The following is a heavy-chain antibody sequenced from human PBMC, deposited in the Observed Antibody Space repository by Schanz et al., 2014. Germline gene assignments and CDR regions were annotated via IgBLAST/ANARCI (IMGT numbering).Heavy chain of an antibody. J-gene: IGHJ4*02. D-gene: IGHD6-13*01. Sequence: QVQLVQSGAEVKKPGASVKVSCKASGYTFTSDSMHWVRQAPGQGLEWMGRIIPILGIANYAQKFQGRVMITADKSTFTAYMDVSSLRSEDTAVYYCAASGAGYSSSCDFDYWGQGTLVTVSS. CDR3: AASGAGYSSSCDFDY. CDR2: IIPILGIA. CDR1: GYTFTSDS. V-gene: IGHV1-69*04.